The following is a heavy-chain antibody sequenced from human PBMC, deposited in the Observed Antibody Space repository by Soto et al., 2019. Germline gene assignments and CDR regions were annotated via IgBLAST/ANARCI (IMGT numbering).Heavy chain of an antibody. V-gene: IGHV1-8*01. CDR3: ARERANRLEP. Sequence: QVQLVQSGAEVRKPGASVKVSCKASGYTFTSYDINWVRQATGQGLVWMGWMNPNSGNTGYAQKFQGRVTMASNASIRTAYMELSSLRSEDTAVYYCARERANRLEPWGQGTLVTVSS. CDR2: MNPNSGNT. J-gene: IGHJ5*02. CDR1: GYTFTSYD.